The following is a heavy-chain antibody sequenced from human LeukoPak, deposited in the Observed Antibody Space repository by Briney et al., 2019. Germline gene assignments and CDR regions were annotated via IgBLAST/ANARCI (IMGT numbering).Heavy chain of an antibody. J-gene: IGHJ3*02. Sequence: SETLSLTCTVSGGSISSSYYYWGWIRQPPGKGLEWIGSIYYSGSTYYNPSLKSRVTISVDTSKNQFSLKLTSVTAADTAVYYCARSYGGHSVCDAFDIWGQGTMVTVSS. CDR1: GGSISSSYYY. CDR3: ARSYGGHSVCDAFDI. V-gene: IGHV4-39*01. D-gene: IGHD4-23*01. CDR2: IYYSGST.